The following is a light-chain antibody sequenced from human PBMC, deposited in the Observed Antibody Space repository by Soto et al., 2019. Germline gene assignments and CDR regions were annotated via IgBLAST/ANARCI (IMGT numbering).Light chain of an antibody. J-gene: IGKJ4*01. V-gene: IGKV3-11*01. Sequence: ETVLTQSPATLSLSPVERATLSCRASQSISNSLAWYQHKPGQAPRLLIYDASNRATGIPARFSGSGSGTDFTLTISSLEPEDFAVYYCQQRSNWPLFGGGTKVEIE. CDR3: QQRSNWPL. CDR1: QSISNS. CDR2: DAS.